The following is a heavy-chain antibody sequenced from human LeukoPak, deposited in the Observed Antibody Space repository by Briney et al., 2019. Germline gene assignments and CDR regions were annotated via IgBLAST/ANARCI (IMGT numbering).Heavy chain of an antibody. J-gene: IGHJ6*03. CDR2: IYRDFST. V-gene: IGHV3-66*01. Sequence: GGSLRLSCAASGFTFSSYGMSWVRQAPGKGLEWVSTIYRDFSTYYADSVKGRFIISRDNSKNTLYLQMNSLRVEDTAVYYCAREGDGSRAHYYYMDVWGTGTTVTISS. D-gene: IGHD5-24*01. CDR1: GFTFSSYG. CDR3: AREGDGSRAHYYYMDV.